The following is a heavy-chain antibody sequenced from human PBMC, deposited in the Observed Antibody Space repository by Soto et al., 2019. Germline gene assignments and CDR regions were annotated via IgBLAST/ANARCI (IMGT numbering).Heavy chain of an antibody. V-gene: IGHV1-69*13. CDR1: GGTFSSYA. CDR2: IIPLFDTP. CDR3: ARESDKAAN. Sequence: SVKVSFKASGGTFSSYAISWVRQAPGQGLEWMGGIIPLFDTPNYAQKFQDRVTITADESTSTAYMELSSLRSEDTAVYYCARESDKAANWGQGTLVTVSS. J-gene: IGHJ4*02. D-gene: IGHD6-25*01.